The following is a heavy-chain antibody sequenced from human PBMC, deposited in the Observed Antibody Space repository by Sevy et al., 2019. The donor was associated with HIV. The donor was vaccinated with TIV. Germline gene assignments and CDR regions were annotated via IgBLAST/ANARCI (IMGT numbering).Heavy chain of an antibody. CDR2: IRSDSSVM. D-gene: IGHD3-10*01. J-gene: IGHJ4*02. CDR3: VRDTQFGSDY. CDR1: GFRFSDEP. Sequence: GGSLRLSCVASGFRFSDEPMNWVRQAPGKGLEWISNIRSDSSVMSYADTVRGRFTVSRDNARNSLSLQLNSLRDEDTALYYCVRDTQFGSDYWGQGTLVTVSS. V-gene: IGHV3-48*02.